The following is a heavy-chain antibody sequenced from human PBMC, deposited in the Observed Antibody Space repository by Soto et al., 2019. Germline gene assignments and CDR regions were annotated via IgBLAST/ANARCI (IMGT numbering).Heavy chain of an antibody. CDR3: AGGVGDSSSWFDP. J-gene: IGHJ5*02. D-gene: IGHD6-13*01. CDR1: GFTFSTYA. V-gene: IGHV3-23*01. Sequence: EVQLLESGGGLVQPGGSLRLSCAASGFTFSTYAVSWVRQAPGKGLEWVSFISASGGRRDYSDSVKGRFTISRDNSKNTLYLQMNSLRAEDTAVYYCAGGVGDSSSWFDPWGQGTLVTVSS. CDR2: ISASGGRR.